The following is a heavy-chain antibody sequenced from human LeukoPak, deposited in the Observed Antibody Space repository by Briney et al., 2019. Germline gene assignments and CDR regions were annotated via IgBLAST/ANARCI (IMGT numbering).Heavy chain of an antibody. CDR3: AKDRCSSTSCNFDY. Sequence: GRSLRLSCAASGFTFSSYGMHWVRQAPGKGLEWVAVIWYDGSNKYYADSVKGRFTISRDNSKNTLYLQMNSLRAEDTAVYYCAKDRCSSTSCNFDYWGQGTLVTVSS. CDR2: IWYDGSNK. CDR1: GFTFSSYG. V-gene: IGHV3-33*06. J-gene: IGHJ4*02. D-gene: IGHD2-2*01.